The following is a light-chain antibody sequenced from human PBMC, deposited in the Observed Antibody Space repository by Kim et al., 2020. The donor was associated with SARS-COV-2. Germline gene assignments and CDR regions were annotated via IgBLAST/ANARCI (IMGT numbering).Light chain of an antibody. V-gene: IGLV2-23*02. Sequence: QSALTQPASVSGSPGQSITISCTGTSSDVGSYNLVSWYQQHPGKAPKLMIYEVSKRPSGVSNRFSGSKSGNTASLTISGLQAEDEADYYCCSYAGSSTAVFGGGTHLTVL. CDR2: EVS. J-gene: IGLJ7*01. CDR3: CSYAGSSTAV. CDR1: SSDVGSYNL.